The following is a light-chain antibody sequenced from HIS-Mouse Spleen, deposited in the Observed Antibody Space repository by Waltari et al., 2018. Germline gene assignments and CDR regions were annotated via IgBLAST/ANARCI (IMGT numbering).Light chain of an antibody. Sequence: QSALTQPPSASGSPGQSVTISCTGTSSDVGGYNSVSWYQQHPGKAPKLMIYEVSKRPSGVPDRFSGSKSGNTASLTVSGPQAEDEADYYCSSYAGSNKVFGGGTKLTVL. CDR1: SSDVGGYNS. V-gene: IGLV2-8*01. CDR2: EVS. J-gene: IGLJ2*01. CDR3: SSYAGSNKV.